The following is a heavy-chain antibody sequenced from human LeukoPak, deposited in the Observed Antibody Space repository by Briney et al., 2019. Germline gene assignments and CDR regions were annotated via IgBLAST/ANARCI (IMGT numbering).Heavy chain of an antibody. Sequence: ASVKVSCKASGYTFTSYAMHWVRQAPGQRLEWMGWINAGNGNTKHSQKFQGRVTITRDTSASTAYMELSSLRSEDTAVYYCARGGIAATTSYFDYWGQGTLVTVSS. CDR3: ARGGIAATTSYFDY. CDR1: GYTFTSYA. J-gene: IGHJ4*02. D-gene: IGHD6-13*01. CDR2: INAGNGNT. V-gene: IGHV1-3*01.